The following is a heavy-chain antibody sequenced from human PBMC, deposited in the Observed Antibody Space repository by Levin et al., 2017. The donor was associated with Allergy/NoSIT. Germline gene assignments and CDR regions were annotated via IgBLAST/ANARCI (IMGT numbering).Heavy chain of an antibody. J-gene: IGHJ2*01. D-gene: IGHD2-15*01. CDR1: GLTFSRYA. CDR3: AKDSLHEEVSANFWYFDL. V-gene: IGHV3-23*01. Sequence: GGSLRLSCAASGLTFSRYAVNWVRRAPGKVLEWVSVISGSGESTYYADSVKGRFTISRDNSKNTVFLQMNSLRVEDTAIYYCAKDSLHEEVSANFWYFDLWGRGTQVTVSS. CDR2: ISGSGEST.